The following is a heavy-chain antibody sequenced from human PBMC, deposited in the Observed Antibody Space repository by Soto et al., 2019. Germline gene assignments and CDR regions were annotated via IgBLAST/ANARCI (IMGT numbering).Heavy chain of an antibody. Sequence: EVQLVESGGGLVQPGGSLRLSCAASGFTFSSYWMSWVRQAPGKGLEWVANIKQDGSEKYYVDSVKGRFTISRDNAKNSRYRQMNSLRAEDMAVYYCARDGYCSSTSCYMSYYYGMDVWGQGTTVTVSS. V-gene: IGHV3-7*03. CDR2: IKQDGSEK. CDR3: ARDGYCSSTSCYMSYYYGMDV. J-gene: IGHJ6*02. CDR1: GFTFSSYW. D-gene: IGHD2-2*02.